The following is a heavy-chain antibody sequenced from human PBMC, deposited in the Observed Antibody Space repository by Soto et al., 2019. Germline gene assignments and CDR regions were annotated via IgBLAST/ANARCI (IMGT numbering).Heavy chain of an antibody. CDR1: GFTFSNAW. CDR3: ARARCSSGQCYYFDY. V-gene: IGHV3-64*07. D-gene: IGHD2-15*01. Sequence: EVQLVESGGGLVKPGGSLTLSCAASGFTFSNAWMSWIRQAPGKGLEFVSAISRSGDRTYYADSVKGRFTITRDNSKNTVWLQMGSLRAEDMAVYYCARARCSSGQCYYFDYWGRGALVSVSS. CDR2: ISRSGDRT. J-gene: IGHJ4*02.